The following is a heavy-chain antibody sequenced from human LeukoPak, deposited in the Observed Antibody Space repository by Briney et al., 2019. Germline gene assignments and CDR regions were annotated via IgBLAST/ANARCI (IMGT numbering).Heavy chain of an antibody. Sequence: ASVKVSCKASGYTFTSYGISWVRQAPGQGLEWMGWISAYNGNTNYAQKLQGRVTMTTDTSTSTAYMELRGLRSDDTAVYYCATYDSSGYGVHFDYWGQGTLVTVSS. CDR2: ISAYNGNT. V-gene: IGHV1-18*04. CDR3: ATYDSSGYGVHFDY. CDR1: GYTFTSYG. J-gene: IGHJ4*02. D-gene: IGHD3-22*01.